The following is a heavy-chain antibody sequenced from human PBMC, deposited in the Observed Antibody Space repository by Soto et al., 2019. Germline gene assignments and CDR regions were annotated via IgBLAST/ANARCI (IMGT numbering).Heavy chain of an antibody. CDR1: GYTFTGYY. CDR2: MNPNSGNT. V-gene: IGHV1-8*02. J-gene: IGHJ6*02. CDR3: ARGIRPLVWYAFWSGYYTGGPYYYGMDV. D-gene: IGHD3-3*01. Sequence: GASVKVSCKAAGYTFTGYYMHWVRQAPGQGLEWMGWMNPNSGNTGYAQKFQGRVTMTRNTSISTAYMELSSLRSEDTAVYYCARGIRPLVWYAFWSGYYTGGPYYYGMDVWGQGTTVTVSS.